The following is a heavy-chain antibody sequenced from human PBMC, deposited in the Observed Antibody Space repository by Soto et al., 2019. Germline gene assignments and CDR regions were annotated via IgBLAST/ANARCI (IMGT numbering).Heavy chain of an antibody. J-gene: IGHJ4*02. CDR1: GFMYSSYA. D-gene: IGHD3-22*01. Sequence: ESGGGLAQPGVSLRLSCSAPGFMYSSYAMSWVRQAPGRGLEWVSTVNGNGADTYYADFVKGRFTISRDNSGNTLSLQMNSLRGEDTAMYYGVQGTSYHDNSGRPNGCFEYWGQGTLVTVSS. CDR2: VNGNGADT. V-gene: IGHV3-23*01. CDR3: VQGTSYHDNSGRPNGCFEY.